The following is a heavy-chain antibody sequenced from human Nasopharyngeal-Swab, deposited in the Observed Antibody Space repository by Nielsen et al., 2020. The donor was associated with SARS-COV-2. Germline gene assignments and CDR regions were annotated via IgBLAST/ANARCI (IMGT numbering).Heavy chain of an antibody. D-gene: IGHD3-10*01. CDR1: GFTVSSHY. CDR3: ARANYGTLYYYYGMDV. Sequence: GESLKISCAASGFTVSSHYMSWVRQAPGKGLEWVSVIYSGGSTYYADSVKGRFTISRDNSKNTLYLQMNSLRAEDTAVYYCARANYGTLYYYYGMDVWGQGTTVTVSS. CDR2: IYSGGST. V-gene: IGHV3-53*01. J-gene: IGHJ6*02.